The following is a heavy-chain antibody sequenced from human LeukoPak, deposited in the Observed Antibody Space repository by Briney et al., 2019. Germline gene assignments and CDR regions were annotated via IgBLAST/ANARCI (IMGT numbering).Heavy chain of an antibody. V-gene: IGHV3-30-3*01. J-gene: IGHJ6*02. CDR1: GFTFSHYA. Sequence: GGSLRLSCAASGFTFSHYAIHWVRQAPGKGLEWVAVITYDGSTKYYPDSVKARFTISRDNSKNTLNLQMNSLRPDDTAVYYCAREIFDGDYNYSYGMDVWGQGTTVTVS. CDR3: AREIFDGDYNYSYGMDV. D-gene: IGHD4-17*01. CDR2: ITYDGSTK.